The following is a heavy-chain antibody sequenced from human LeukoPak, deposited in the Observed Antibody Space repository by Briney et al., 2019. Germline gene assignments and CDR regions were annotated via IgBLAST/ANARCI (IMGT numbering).Heavy chain of an antibody. J-gene: IGHJ4*02. CDR2: IKQDGSEK. D-gene: IGHD4-17*01. Sequence: GGPLRLSCAASRFTFSSYWMSWVRQAPGKGLEWVANIKQDGSEKYYVDSVKGRFTISRDNAKNSLYLQMNSLRAEDTAVYYCARDGVLPSTVTTFDYWGQGTWSPSPQ. CDR3: ARDGVLPSTVTTFDY. V-gene: IGHV3-7*01. CDR1: RFTFSSYW.